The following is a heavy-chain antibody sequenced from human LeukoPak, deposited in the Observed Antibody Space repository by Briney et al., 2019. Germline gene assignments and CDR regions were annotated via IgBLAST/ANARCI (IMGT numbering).Heavy chain of an antibody. CDR3: ARDLAMVVDYYYYYMDV. J-gene: IGHJ6*03. D-gene: IGHD2-15*01. CDR1: GYTFTGYY. V-gene: IGHV1-2*06. Sequence: GASVKVSCKXSGYTFTGYYMHWVRQAPGQGLEWMGRINPNSGGTNYAQKFQGRVTMTRDTSISTAYMELSRLRSDDTAVYYCARDLAMVVDYYYYYMDVWGKGTTVTVSS. CDR2: INPNSGGT.